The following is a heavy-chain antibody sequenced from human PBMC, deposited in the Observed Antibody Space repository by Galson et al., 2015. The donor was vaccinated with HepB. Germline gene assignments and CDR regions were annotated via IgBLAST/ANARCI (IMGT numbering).Heavy chain of an antibody. J-gene: IGHJ4*02. CDR3: ARAEHYDFWSGYYLDY. Sequence: SLRLSCAASGFTVSSNYMSWVRQAPGKGLEWVSVIYSGGSTYYADSVKGRFTISRDNSKNTLYLQMNSLRAEDTAVYYCARAEHYDFWSGYYLDYWGQGTLVTVSS. V-gene: IGHV3-53*01. D-gene: IGHD3-3*01. CDR2: IYSGGST. CDR1: GFTVSSNY.